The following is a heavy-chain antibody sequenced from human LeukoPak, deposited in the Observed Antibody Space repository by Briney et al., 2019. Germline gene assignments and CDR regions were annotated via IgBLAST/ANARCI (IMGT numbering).Heavy chain of an antibody. Sequence: ASVKVSCKASGYTFTSYGISWVRQAPGQGLEWMGWISAYNGNTNYAQKLQGRVTMTADTSTSTAYMELRSLRSDDTAVYYCAREMEIAGTSDYWGQGTLVTVSS. D-gene: IGHD6-13*01. V-gene: IGHV1-18*01. CDR2: ISAYNGNT. CDR1: GYTFTSYG. J-gene: IGHJ4*02. CDR3: AREMEIAGTSDY.